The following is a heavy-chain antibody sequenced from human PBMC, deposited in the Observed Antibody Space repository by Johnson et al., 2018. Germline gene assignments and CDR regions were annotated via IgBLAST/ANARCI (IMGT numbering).Heavy chain of an antibody. CDR2: IDSGGSDT. Sequence: EVQLVESGGGLVQPGGSLRLSCAASGFTFKNHWMHWVRRAPGKGLVWVSRIDSGGSDTAYADSVKGRSTISRANAKNTLFLQRNSLRTEDTAVYYCARRFDNGLLKGMDVWGQGTTVTV. CDR1: GFTFKNHW. CDR3: ARRFDNGLLKGMDV. J-gene: IGHJ6*02. D-gene: IGHD3-10*01. V-gene: IGHV3-74*02.